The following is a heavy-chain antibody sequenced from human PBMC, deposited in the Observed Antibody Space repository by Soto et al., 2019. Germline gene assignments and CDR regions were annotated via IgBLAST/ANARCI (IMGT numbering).Heavy chain of an antibody. J-gene: IGHJ3*02. V-gene: IGHV1-18*01. Sequence: ASVKVSCKASGYTFTSYGISWVRQAPGQGLEWMGWISAYNGNTNYAQKLQGRVTMTTDTSTSTAYMELRSLRSDDTAVYYCARLLRITIFGVVMGADAFDIWGQGTMVTVSS. D-gene: IGHD3-3*01. CDR3: ARLLRITIFGVVMGADAFDI. CDR2: ISAYNGNT. CDR1: GYTFTSYG.